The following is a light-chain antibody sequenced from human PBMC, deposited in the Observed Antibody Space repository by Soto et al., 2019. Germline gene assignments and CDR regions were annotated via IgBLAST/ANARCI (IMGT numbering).Light chain of an antibody. CDR2: HEGSGSY. CDR1: SGHSSYI. J-gene: IGLJ3*02. V-gene: IGLV4-60*02. Sequence: QLVLTQSSSASASLGSSVKLTCTLSSGHSSYIIAWHQQQPGKAPRYLMKHEGSGSYNKGSGVPDRFSGSSSGADRYLTISNLQFEDEADYYCETWDSNTHVFGGGTKLTVL. CDR3: ETWDSNTHV.